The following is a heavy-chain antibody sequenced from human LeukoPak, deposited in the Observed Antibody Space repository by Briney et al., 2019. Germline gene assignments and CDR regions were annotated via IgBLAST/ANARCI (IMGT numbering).Heavy chain of an antibody. CDR3: ARVIRRVVGSWYVDY. J-gene: IGHJ4*02. D-gene: IGHD6-13*01. CDR2: ISAYNGNT. V-gene: IGHV1-18*01. CDR1: GYTFTSYG. Sequence: GASVKVSCKASGYTFTSYGISWVRQAPGQGLEWMGWISAYNGNTNYAQKLQGRVTMTTDTSTSTAYMELGSLRSDDTAVYYCARVIRRVVGSWYVDYWGQGTLVTVSS.